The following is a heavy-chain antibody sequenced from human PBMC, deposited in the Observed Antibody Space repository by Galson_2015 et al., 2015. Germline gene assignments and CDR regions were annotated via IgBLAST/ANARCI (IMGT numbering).Heavy chain of an antibody. D-gene: IGHD6-19*01. CDR2: INTNSGGT. J-gene: IGHJ2*01. Sequence: SVKVSCKASGYTFTGYYMHWVRQAPGKGLEWMGRINTNSGGTDNDQKFQGRVTMTSDTSISTASMELSSLGFEDTALYYCARKSAVASDWYFDLWGRGTLVTVSS. CDR1: GYTFTGYY. CDR3: ARKSAVASDWYFDL. V-gene: IGHV1-2*06.